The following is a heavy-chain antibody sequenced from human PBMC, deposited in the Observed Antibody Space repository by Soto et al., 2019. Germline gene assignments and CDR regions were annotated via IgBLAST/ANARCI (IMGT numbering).Heavy chain of an antibody. Sequence: GVSLRLSCAASGFTFSSYSMNWVRQAPGKGLEWVSSISSSSSYIYYADSVKGRFTISRDNAKNSLYLQMNSLRAEDTAVYYCARDRAIAVAGIFWFDPWGQGTLVSVS. D-gene: IGHD6-19*01. CDR2: ISSSSSYI. CDR1: GFTFSSYS. V-gene: IGHV3-21*01. CDR3: ARDRAIAVAGIFWFDP. J-gene: IGHJ5*02.